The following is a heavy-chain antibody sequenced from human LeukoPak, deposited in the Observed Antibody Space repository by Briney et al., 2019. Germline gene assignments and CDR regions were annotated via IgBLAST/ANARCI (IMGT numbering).Heavy chain of an antibody. J-gene: IGHJ4*02. D-gene: IGHD2-21*01. CDR1: GFTVINYA. Sequence: GSLRLSCAASGFTVINYAMNWVRQAPGKGLEWVSTIRESSGDTYYEDSVKGRFTIYRDISKNTVYLQMNSLRVEDTAVYFCAKRPISGDDKSFDYWGQGLLVTVSS. V-gene: IGHV3-23*01. CDR3: AKRPISGDDKSFDY. CDR2: IRESSGDT.